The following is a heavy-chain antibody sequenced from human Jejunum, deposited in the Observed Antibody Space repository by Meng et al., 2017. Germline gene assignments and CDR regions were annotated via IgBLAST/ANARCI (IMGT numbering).Heavy chain of an antibody. D-gene: IGHD2-2*01. CDR1: GWCFSGHY. J-gene: IGHJ4*02. CDR2: INDSGST. Sequence: QAQLQQGGARLFEPSATLSLAGAFYGWCFSGHYLTWILKPPWKGQELIWEINDSGSTHYNPSLGSRVTISVDTSKSQFSLKLISVTAADTAVYYCAREYCISTTCYFDSWGQGTLVTVSS. CDR3: AREYCISTTCYFDS. V-gene: IGHV4-34*01.